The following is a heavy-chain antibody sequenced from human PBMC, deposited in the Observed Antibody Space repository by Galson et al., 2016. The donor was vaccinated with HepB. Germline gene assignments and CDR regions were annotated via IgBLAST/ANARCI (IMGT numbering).Heavy chain of an antibody. Sequence: SLRLSCAASGFTFSNAWMSWVRQAPGKGLEWVGRIKSKTDGGTKDYAAPVKVRFSISRDDSKNTLYLQMNSLKTEDTAGYYCRYVMDVWSQGTTVTVSS. J-gene: IGHJ6*02. V-gene: IGHV3-15*01. CDR1: GFTFSNAW. CDR3: RYVMDV. CDR2: IKSKTDGGTK.